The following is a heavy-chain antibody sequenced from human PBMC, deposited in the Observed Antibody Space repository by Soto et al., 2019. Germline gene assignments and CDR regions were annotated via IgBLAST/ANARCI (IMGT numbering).Heavy chain of an antibody. CDR2: IYYSGST. Sequence: SETLSLTCTVSGGSISSYYWSWIRQPPGKGLEWIGYIYYSGSTNYNPSLKSRVTISVDTSKNQFSLKLSSVTAADTAVYYFARAYFDSGFDPWGQGTLVTVSS. CDR3: ARAYFDSGFDP. D-gene: IGHD3-3*01. CDR1: GGSISSYY. V-gene: IGHV4-59*01. J-gene: IGHJ5*02.